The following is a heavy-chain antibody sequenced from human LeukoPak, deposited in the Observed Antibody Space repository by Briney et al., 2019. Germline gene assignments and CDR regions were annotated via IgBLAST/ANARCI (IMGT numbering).Heavy chain of an antibody. CDR2: INHSGST. D-gene: IGHD6-13*01. J-gene: IGHJ5*02. CDR3: ARGFWYSSSWYSKPRFDP. V-gene: IGHV4-34*01. Sequence: SETLSLTCAVYGGSFSGYYWSWIRQSPGKGLEWIGEINHSGSTNYNPSLKSRVTISVDTSKNQFSLKLSSVTAADTAVYYCARGFWYSSSWYSKPRFDPWGQGTLVTVSS. CDR1: GGSFSGYY.